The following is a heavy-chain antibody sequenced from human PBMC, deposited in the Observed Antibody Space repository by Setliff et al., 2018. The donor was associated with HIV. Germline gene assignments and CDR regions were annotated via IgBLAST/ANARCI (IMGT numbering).Heavy chain of an antibody. J-gene: IGHJ5*02. V-gene: IGHV4-39*07. D-gene: IGHD3-22*01. Sequence: PSETLSLTCNVSGGSFIGSSFQSTWIRQPPGKGLEWIGSIFPGGNTFYNPSLKSRVTISVDTSKNQFSLKLSSVTAADTAVYYCARNYDSGPFPFDPWGQGTLVTVSS. CDR2: IFPGGNT. CDR1: GGSFIGSSFQ. CDR3: ARNYDSGPFPFDP.